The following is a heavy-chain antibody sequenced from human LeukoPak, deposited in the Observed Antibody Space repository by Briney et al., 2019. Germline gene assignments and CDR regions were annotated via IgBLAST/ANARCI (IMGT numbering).Heavy chain of an antibody. CDR2: IHPDNGGT. D-gene: IGHD6-13*01. Sequence: GASVKVSCKTSGYTFIGYYIHWVRQAPGQGLEWMGWIHPDNGGTNYAQKFQGRVTMTRDTSISTAYMELSSLTSDDTAVFYCATRLVAAGDYYFDYWGQGTLVTVSS. J-gene: IGHJ4*02. CDR1: GYTFIGYY. CDR3: ATRLVAAGDYYFDY. V-gene: IGHV1-2*02.